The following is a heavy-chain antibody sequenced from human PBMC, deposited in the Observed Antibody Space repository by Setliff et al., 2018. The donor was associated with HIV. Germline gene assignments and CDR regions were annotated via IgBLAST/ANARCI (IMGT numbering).Heavy chain of an antibody. J-gene: IGHJ6*03. Sequence: SETLSLTCTVSGGSISSTNYYWGWIRQTPGKGLEWIGSIYYSGTTYYNPSLKSRVTMSVDTSTSRLSLKVHSVTAADTAVYYCARHDGMKAARRYNNDYMDVWGKGTTVTVSS. CDR3: ARHDGMKAARRYNNDYMDV. CDR1: GGSISSTNYY. D-gene: IGHD6-6*01. CDR2: IYYSGTT. V-gene: IGHV4-39*01.